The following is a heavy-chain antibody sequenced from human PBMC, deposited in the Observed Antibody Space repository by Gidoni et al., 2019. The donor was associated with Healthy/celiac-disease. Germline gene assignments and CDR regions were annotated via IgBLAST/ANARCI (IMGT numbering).Heavy chain of an antibody. V-gene: IGHV3-7*01. CDR1: GFTFSSYW. Sequence: EVQLVESGGGLVQPGGSLRLSCAASGFTFSSYWMSWVRQAPGKGLEWVANIKQDGSEKYYVDSVKGRFTISRDNAKNSLYLQMNSLRAEDTAVYYCAAIPTFDILTGYEDYWGQGTLVTVSS. CDR3: AAIPTFDILTGYEDY. CDR2: IKQDGSEK. J-gene: IGHJ4*02. D-gene: IGHD3-9*01.